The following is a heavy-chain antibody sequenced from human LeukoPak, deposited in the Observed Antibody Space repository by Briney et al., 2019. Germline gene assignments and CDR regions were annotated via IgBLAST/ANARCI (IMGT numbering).Heavy chain of an antibody. Sequence: SETLSLTCTVSGGSISSYYWSWIRQPAGKGLEWIGRIYTSGSTNYSPSLKRRVTMSVDTSKHQFSLNLNSVTAADTAVYYCARIYYSRFDPWGQGTLVTVSS. CDR2: IYTSGST. J-gene: IGHJ5*02. CDR1: GGSISSYY. CDR3: ARIYYSRFDP. D-gene: IGHD3-10*01. V-gene: IGHV4-4*07.